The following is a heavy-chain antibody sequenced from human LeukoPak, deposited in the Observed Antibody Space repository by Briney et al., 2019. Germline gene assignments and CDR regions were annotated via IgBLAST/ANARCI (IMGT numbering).Heavy chain of an antibody. CDR1: GGSISSSSYY. D-gene: IGHD1-14*01. Sequence: SETLSLTCTVSGGSISSSSYYWRWIRQPPGKRLEWIGYIYYSGSTNHSPSLKSRVTISVDTSKNQFSLNLSSVTAADTAVYYCARTTSEGLVDYWGQGTLVTVSS. CDR2: IYYSGST. CDR3: ARTTSEGLVDY. J-gene: IGHJ4*02. V-gene: IGHV4-61*05.